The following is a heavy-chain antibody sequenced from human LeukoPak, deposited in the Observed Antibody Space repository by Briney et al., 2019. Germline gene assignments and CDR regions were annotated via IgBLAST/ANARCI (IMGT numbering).Heavy chain of an antibody. CDR2: IKQDGSEK. CDR1: GFSFCYFW. CDR3: ARDAEVGTLFGVLSRYNWFDP. J-gene: IGHJ5*02. D-gene: IGHD3-3*01. V-gene: IGHV3-7*01. Sequence: GGSLRLSXAASGFSFCYFWMSWVPQAPGKGLEWVANIKQDGSEKYYVDSVKGRFTISRDNAKKSLYLQMNSLRAEDTAVYYCARDAEVGTLFGVLSRYNWFDPWGQGALVTVSS.